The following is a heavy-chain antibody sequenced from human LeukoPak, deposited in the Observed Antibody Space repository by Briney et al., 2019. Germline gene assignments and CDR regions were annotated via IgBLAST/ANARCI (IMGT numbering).Heavy chain of an antibody. CDR2: MNPNSGNT. CDR1: GYTFTSYD. V-gene: IGHV1-8*01. J-gene: IGHJ4*02. CDR3: ARGGDSSGYYRV. Sequence: ASVKVSCKASGYTFTSYDINWVRQATGQGLEWMGWMNPNSGNTGYAQKFQGRVTMTRNTSISTAYMELSSLRSEDTAVYYCARGGDSSGYYRVWGQGTLVTVSP. D-gene: IGHD3-22*01.